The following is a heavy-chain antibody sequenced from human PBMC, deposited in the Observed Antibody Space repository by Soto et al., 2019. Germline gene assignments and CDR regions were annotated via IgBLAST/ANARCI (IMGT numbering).Heavy chain of an antibody. J-gene: IGHJ4*02. V-gene: IGHV1-8*02. Sequence: GASVKVSCKASGGTFSSYGMHWVRQATGQGLEWMGWMNPNSGNTGYAQKFQGRVTMTRNTSISTAYMELSSLRSEDTAVYYCARERWLQYDYWGQGTLVTVSS. D-gene: IGHD5-12*01. CDR3: ARERWLQYDY. CDR2: MNPNSGNT. CDR1: GGTFSSYG.